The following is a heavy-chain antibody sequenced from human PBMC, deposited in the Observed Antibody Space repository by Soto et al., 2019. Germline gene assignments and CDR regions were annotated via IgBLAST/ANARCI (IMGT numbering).Heavy chain of an antibody. Sequence: GGSLRLSCAASGFTFSDYYMSWIRQAPGKGLEWVSYISSSSSYTNYAASVKGRFTISRDNAKNSLYLQMNSLRAEDTAVYYCARDPEYCSGGSCYSHYYYGMDVWGQGTTVTVSS. D-gene: IGHD2-15*01. J-gene: IGHJ6*02. CDR2: ISSSSSYT. V-gene: IGHV3-11*06. CDR3: ARDPEYCSGGSCYSHYYYGMDV. CDR1: GFTFSDYY.